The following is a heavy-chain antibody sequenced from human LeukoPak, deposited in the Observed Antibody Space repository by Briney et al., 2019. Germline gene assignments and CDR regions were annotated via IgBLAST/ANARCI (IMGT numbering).Heavy chain of an antibody. CDR3: ARDLVTVTKGFDI. J-gene: IGHJ3*02. Sequence: SETLFLTCAVSGDSFSSHYWTWIRQAPGRGLEWIGYISYIGTTNYNPSLKSRVAISIDTSKNQFSLKLTSVTTADTAVYYCARDLVTVTKGFDIWGLGTMVSVSS. CDR1: GDSFSSHY. CDR2: ISYIGTT. V-gene: IGHV4-59*11. D-gene: IGHD4-17*01.